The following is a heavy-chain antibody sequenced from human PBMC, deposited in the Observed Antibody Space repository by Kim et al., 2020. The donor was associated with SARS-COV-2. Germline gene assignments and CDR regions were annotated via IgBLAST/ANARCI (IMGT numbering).Heavy chain of an antibody. CDR3: ARSGAAGSTGPSCAFD. CDR2: IWKDGSKT. Sequence: GGSLRLSCAASGYSFSSYGMHWVRQAPGKGLEWVAVIWKDGSKTYYVDSVKGRSIISRDDSKNTVYMEMNSLRAEATGLYFSARSGAAGSTGPSCAFD. D-gene: IGHD6-19*01. V-gene: IGHV3-33*01. J-gene: IGHJ3*01. CDR1: GYSFSSYG.